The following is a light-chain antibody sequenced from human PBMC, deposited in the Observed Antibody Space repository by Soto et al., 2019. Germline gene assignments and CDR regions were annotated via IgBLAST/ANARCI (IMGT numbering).Light chain of an antibody. V-gene: IGLV4-69*01. CDR2: LNSDGSH. Sequence: QPVLTQSPSASASLGASVKLTCTLSSGHSSYAIAWHQQQPEKGPRYLMKLNSDGSHSKGDGIPDRLSCSSSGAERYLTISSLQYEDAADYYCQTWGTGIQVFGGGTKLTVL. CDR3: QTWGTGIQV. J-gene: IGLJ3*02. CDR1: SGHSSYA.